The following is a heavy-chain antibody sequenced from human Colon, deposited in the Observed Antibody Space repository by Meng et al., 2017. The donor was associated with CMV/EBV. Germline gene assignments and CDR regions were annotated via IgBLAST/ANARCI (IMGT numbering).Heavy chain of an antibody. CDR3: ARVGNDFWSGYYNCFDP. J-gene: IGHJ5*02. CDR1: GYSFTSYW. CDR2: IYPGDSDT. D-gene: IGHD3-3*01. Sequence: GESLKISCKGSGYSFTSYWIGWVRQMPGKGLEWMGIIYPGDSDTRYSPSFQGQVTISADKSISTAYLQWSSLKASDTAMYYCARVGNDFWSGYYNCFDPWGQGTLVTSPQ. V-gene: IGHV5-51*01.